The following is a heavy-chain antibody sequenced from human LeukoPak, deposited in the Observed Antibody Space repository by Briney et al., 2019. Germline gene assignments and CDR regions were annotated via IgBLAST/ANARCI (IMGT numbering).Heavy chain of an antibody. CDR1: GGTFSSCG. V-gene: IGHV1-69*13. CDR3: ATWPMVRGVISYFDY. Sequence: GASVKVSCKASGGTFSSCGLSRVRQAPGQGLEWMGGIIPIFGTANYAQKFQGRVTITADESTSTAYMELSSLRSEDTAVYYCATWPMVRGVISYFDYWGQGTLVTVSS. J-gene: IGHJ4*02. D-gene: IGHD3-10*01. CDR2: IIPIFGTA.